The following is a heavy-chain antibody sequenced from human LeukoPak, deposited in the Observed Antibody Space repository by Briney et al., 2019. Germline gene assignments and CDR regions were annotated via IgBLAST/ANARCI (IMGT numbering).Heavy chain of an antibody. CDR1: AGSISSYY. D-gene: IGHD6-13*01. CDR3: ARHGDSRLIDY. CDR2: VHYSGNT. Sequence: PSETLSLTCTVSAGSISSYYWTWIRQPPGKGPEWIGNVHYSGNTNYNPSLKSRVTISVDTSNNHFSLKLRSATAADTAVYYCARHGDSRLIDYWGQGTLVTVSS. J-gene: IGHJ4*02. V-gene: IGHV4-59*08.